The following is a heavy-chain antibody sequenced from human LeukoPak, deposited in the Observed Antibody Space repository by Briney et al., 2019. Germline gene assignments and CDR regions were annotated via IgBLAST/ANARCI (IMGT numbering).Heavy chain of an antibody. Sequence: GSLRLSCAASGFTFSAYGMQWVRQAPGKGLEWLAVISKTGGTKYYADSVKGRFTVSRDNAGNTLYLQMNSLRPEDTAVYYCAKEVGYNYAPLDYWGLGTLVTVSS. V-gene: IGHV3-30*18. CDR1: GFTFSAYG. J-gene: IGHJ4*02. CDR3: AKEVGYNYAPLDY. CDR2: ISKTGGTK. D-gene: IGHD5-18*01.